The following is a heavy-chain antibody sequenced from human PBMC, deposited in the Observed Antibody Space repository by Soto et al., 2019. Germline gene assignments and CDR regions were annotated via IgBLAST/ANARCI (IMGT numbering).Heavy chain of an antibody. J-gene: IGHJ4*02. CDR2: IKSKTDGGTT. D-gene: IGHD3-3*01. CDR3: TTVLRLRFLEWLYQSDY. Sequence: GSLRLSCAASGFTFSNAWMSWVRQAPGKGLEWVGRIKSKTDGGTTDYAAPVKGRFTISRDDSKNTLYLQMNSLKTEDTAVYYCTTVLRLRFLEWLYQSDYWGQGTLVTVSS. V-gene: IGHV3-15*01. CDR1: GFTFSNAW.